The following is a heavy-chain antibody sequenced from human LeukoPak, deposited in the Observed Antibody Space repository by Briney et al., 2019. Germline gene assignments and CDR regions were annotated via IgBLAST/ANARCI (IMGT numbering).Heavy chain of an antibody. Sequence: GGSLRLSCAASGFTFSSYSMNWVRQAPGKGLEWVSSISSSSSYIYYADSVRGRFTISRDNAKNSLYLQMNSLRAEDTAVYYCAREYCSGGSCYSSYWGQGTLVTVSS. CDR3: AREYCSGGSCYSSY. D-gene: IGHD2-15*01. CDR2: ISSSSSYI. J-gene: IGHJ4*02. V-gene: IGHV3-21*01. CDR1: GFTFSSYS.